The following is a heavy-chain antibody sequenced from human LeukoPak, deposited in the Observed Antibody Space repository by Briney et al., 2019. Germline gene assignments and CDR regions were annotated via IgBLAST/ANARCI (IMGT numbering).Heavy chain of an antibody. CDR2: ISASRGIT. CDR1: GFNYSSYT. D-gene: IGHD3-16*02. CDR3: AKSTHPMITFGGVIAQPLDY. V-gene: IGHV3-48*04. J-gene: IGHJ4*02. Sequence: GGSLRLSCAASGFNYSSYTMNWVRQAPGMGLEWLSYISASRGITYYADSVKGRFTISRDNAKNSLYLQMNSLRAEDMALYYCAKSTHPMITFGGVIAQPLDYWGQGTLVTVSS.